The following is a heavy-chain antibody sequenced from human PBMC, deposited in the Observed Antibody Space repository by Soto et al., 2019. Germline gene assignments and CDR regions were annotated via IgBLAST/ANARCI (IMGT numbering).Heavy chain of an antibody. Sequence: SVKVSCKVSGYTFTTYYMYWVGQAPGQGLEWMGIINPSGGSTSYAQKFQGRVTMTRDTSTSTVYMELIGLTSEATAVYYCARDVGMASRPYLDYWGRGTLVIVSS. CDR2: INPSGGST. D-gene: IGHD6-6*01. V-gene: IGHV1-46*01. J-gene: IGHJ4*02. CDR1: GYTFTTYY. CDR3: ARDVGMASRPYLDY.